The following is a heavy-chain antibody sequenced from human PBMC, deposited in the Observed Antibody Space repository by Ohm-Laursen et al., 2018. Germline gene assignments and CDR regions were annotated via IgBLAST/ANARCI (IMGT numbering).Heavy chain of an antibody. CDR2: MSPNSDNT. CDR1: GYTFSSYD. V-gene: IGHV1-8*01. J-gene: IGHJ1*01. D-gene: IGHD6-13*01. CDR3: ARGHSSWYRYFQY. Sequence: ASVKVSCKASGYTFSSYDINWVRQAAGQGPEWMGWMSPNSDNTGYAPKFQGRVTMARNTSISTAYLELSSLRSEDTAVYYCARGHSSWYRYFQYWGQGTLVTVSS.